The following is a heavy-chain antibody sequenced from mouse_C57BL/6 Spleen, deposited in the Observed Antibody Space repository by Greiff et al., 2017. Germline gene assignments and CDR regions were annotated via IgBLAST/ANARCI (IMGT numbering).Heavy chain of an antibody. CDR1: GYTFTSYW. CDR3: ARGSYYDYDGFDY. CDR2: IDPSDSYT. J-gene: IGHJ2*01. Sequence: VQLQQPGAELVRPGTSVKLSCKASGYTFTSYWMHWVKQRPGQGLEWIGVIDPSDSYTNYNQKFKGKATLTVDTSSSTAYMQLSSLTSEDSAVYYCARGSYYDYDGFDYWGQGTTLTVSS. D-gene: IGHD2-4*01. V-gene: IGHV1-59*01.